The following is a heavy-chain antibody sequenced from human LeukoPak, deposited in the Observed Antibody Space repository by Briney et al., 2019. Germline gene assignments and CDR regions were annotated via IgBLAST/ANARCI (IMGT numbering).Heavy chain of an antibody. J-gene: IGHJ3*02. V-gene: IGHV4-34*01. CDR2: INHSGST. CDR3: ARIRRDGYNRRPPGGASAAFDI. CDR1: GGSFSGYY. Sequence: SETLSLTCAVYGGSFSGYYWSWIRQSPGKGLEWIGEINHSGSTNYNPSLKSRVTISVDTSKNQFSLKLSSVTAADTAVYYCARIRRDGYNRRPPGGASAAFDIWGQGTMVTVSS. D-gene: IGHD5-24*01.